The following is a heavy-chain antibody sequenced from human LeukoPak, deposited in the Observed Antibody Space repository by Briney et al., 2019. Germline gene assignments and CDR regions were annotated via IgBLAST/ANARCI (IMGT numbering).Heavy chain of an antibody. CDR1: GYTFTGYY. CDR3: ARGSIKNPRHSDS. V-gene: IGHV1-2*02. Sequence: GASVKISCKASGYTFTGYYIHWVRHAPGRGLEWMGWINPSTGDTTPAQKFQARVTMTIDTSVTTAYMDLSSLRSDAAAVYYCARGSIKNPRHSDSWGQGTLVTVSS. J-gene: IGHJ4*02. CDR2: INPSTGDT.